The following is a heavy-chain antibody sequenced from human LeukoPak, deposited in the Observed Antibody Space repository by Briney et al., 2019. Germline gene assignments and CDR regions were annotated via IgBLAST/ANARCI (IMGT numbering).Heavy chain of an antibody. CDR1: GGTFSNYA. J-gene: IGHJ4*02. D-gene: IGHD4-17*01. Sequence: ASVKVSCKASGGTFSNYAISWVRQAPGQGLEWMGWISAYNGNTNYAQKFQGRVTMTRDTSISTAYMELSRLRSDDTAVYYCARDYGDYYDYWGQGTLVTVSS. V-gene: IGHV1-18*01. CDR3: ARDYGDYYDY. CDR2: ISAYNGNT.